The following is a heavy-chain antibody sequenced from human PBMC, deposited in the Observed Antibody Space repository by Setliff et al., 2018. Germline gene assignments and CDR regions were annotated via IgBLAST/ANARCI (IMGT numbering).Heavy chain of an antibody. Sequence: GASVQVSCKASGYTFISYGISWVRQAPGQGLERMGWISAYNGNTNYAQKLQGRVTMTTDTSTSTAYMELRSLRSDDTAVYYCARVLFHCSSTSCYLDAFDIWGQGTMVTVSS. J-gene: IGHJ3*02. CDR2: ISAYNGNT. V-gene: IGHV1-18*01. D-gene: IGHD2-2*01. CDR1: GYTFISYG. CDR3: ARVLFHCSSTSCYLDAFDI.